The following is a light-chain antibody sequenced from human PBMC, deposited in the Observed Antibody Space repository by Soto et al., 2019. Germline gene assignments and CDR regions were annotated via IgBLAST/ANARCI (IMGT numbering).Light chain of an antibody. V-gene: IGKV3-15*01. Sequence: EIVMTQSPATLSVSPGERATLSCRASQSVSSNLAWYQQKPGQAPRLLIYGASTRATGIPARFSGSGSGTEFTPTISSLQSEDFAVYYCQQYNNWPLTFGGGP. CDR1: QSVSSN. CDR2: GAS. J-gene: IGKJ4*01. CDR3: QQYNNWPLT.